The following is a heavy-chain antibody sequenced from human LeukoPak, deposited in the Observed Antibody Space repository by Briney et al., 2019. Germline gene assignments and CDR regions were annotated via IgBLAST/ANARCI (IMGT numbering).Heavy chain of an antibody. J-gene: IGHJ4*02. CDR1: GYTFTSYG. V-gene: IGHV1-3*01. D-gene: IGHD6-19*01. CDR3: ARAVAGTSKFDY. CDR2: INAGNGNT. Sequence: GASVKVSCKASGYTFTSYGISWVRQAPGQRLEWMGWINAGNGNTKYSQKFQGRVTITRDTSASTAYMELSSLRSEDTAVYYCARAVAGTSKFDYWGQGTLVTVSS.